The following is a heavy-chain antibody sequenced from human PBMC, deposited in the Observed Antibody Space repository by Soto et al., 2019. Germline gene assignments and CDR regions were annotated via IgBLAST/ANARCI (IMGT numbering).Heavy chain of an antibody. CDR3: ASQGYYDSSGPGYFDL. D-gene: IGHD3-22*01. V-gene: IGHV4-59*08. CDR1: GGSISSYY. Sequence: QVQLQESGPGLVKPSETLSLTCTVSGGSISSYYWSWIRQPPGKGLEWIGYIYYSGSTNYNPSLKSGVTISVDTSKNQFSLKLSSVTAADTAVYYCASQGYYDSSGPGYFDLWGRGTLVTVSS. CDR2: IYYSGST. J-gene: IGHJ2*01.